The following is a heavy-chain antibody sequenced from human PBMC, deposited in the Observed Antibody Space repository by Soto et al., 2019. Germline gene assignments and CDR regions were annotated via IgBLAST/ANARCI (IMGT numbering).Heavy chain of an antibody. D-gene: IGHD3-22*01. CDR3: AKHKSYYHSSGFYPDTFDI. CDR1: GFSFSSYG. V-gene: IGHV3-23*01. CDR2: ISGTGATR. Sequence: PGGSLKLSCVVSGFSFSSYGMSWVRQAPGRGLEWVSGISGTGATRYYADSVKGRFTISRDNSLYLQMNSLRVEDTAVYYCAKHKSYYHSSGFYPDTFDIWGQGTMVTV. J-gene: IGHJ3*02.